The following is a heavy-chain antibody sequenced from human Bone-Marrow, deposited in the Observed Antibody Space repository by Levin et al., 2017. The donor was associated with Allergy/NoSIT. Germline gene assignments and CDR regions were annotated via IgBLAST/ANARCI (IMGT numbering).Heavy chain of an antibody. J-gene: IGHJ4*02. CDR2: LSSNGITA. D-gene: IGHD3-9*01. Sequence: PGGSLRLSCAASGFTFSNYAMHWVRQAPGKGLQFVSSLSSNGITAYYADSVKGRFTISRDNSKNTLFLQMGSLRDEDMAVYYCARGGYDILTGQIEGLGDYWGQGTLVTVSS. CDR3: ARGGYDILTGQIEGLGDY. CDR1: GFTFSNYA. V-gene: IGHV3-64*02.